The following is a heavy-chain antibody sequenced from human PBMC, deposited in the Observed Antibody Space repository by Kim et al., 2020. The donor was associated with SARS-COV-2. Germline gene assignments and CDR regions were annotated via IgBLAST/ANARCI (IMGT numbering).Heavy chain of an antibody. Sequence: GGSLRLSCAASGFTVSSNYMSWVRQAPGKGLEWVSVIYSGGSTYYADSVKGRFTISRDNSKNTLYLQMNSLRAEDTAVYYCARGITGIAVAGDYFDYWGQGTLVTVSS. CDR1: GFTVSSNY. CDR2: IYSGGST. D-gene: IGHD6-19*01. J-gene: IGHJ4*02. CDR3: ARGITGIAVAGDYFDY. V-gene: IGHV3-66*01.